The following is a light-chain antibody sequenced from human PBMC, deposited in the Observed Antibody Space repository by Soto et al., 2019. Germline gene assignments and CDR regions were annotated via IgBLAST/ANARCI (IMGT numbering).Light chain of an antibody. V-gene: IGKV1-5*01. CDR3: QQYNSYGT. J-gene: IGKJ1*01. Sequence: DIEVTQTPSTLSGSVGDRVTITCRGSQSISSWLAWYQQKPGKAPNLLIYDASSLESGVPSRFSGSGSGTEFTLTISSLQPDDFATYYCQQYNSYGTFGQGTKVDIK. CDR1: QSISSW. CDR2: DAS.